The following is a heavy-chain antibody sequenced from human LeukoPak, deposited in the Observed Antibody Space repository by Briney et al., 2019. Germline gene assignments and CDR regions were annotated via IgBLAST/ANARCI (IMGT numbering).Heavy chain of an antibody. CDR1: GFTFSSYG. CDR3: ARLATPSTMAARGRSWFES. V-gene: IGHV3-23*01. CDR2: ISGSGGST. D-gene: IGHD6-6*01. J-gene: IGHJ5*01. Sequence: GGTLRLSCAASGFTFSSYGMSWVRQAPGKGLEWVSAISGSGGSTYYADSVKGRFTISRDNSKNTLYLQMNSLRAEDTAVYYCARLATPSTMAARGRSWFESWGQGTLVTVSS.